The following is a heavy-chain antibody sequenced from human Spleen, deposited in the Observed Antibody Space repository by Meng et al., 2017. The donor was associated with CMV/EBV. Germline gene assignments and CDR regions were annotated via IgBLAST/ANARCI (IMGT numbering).Heavy chain of an antibody. J-gene: IGHJ5*02. Sequence: SETLSLTCTVSGGSISSYYWNWIRQPPGKGLEWIGNIYYSGSTNYNPSLKSRVTISVDTSKNQFSLKLSSVTAADTAVYYCARVGSYYDFWKVDPWGQGTLVTVSS. D-gene: IGHD3-3*01. CDR1: GGSISSYY. CDR3: ARVGSYYDFWKVDP. V-gene: IGHV4-59*12. CDR2: IYYSGST.